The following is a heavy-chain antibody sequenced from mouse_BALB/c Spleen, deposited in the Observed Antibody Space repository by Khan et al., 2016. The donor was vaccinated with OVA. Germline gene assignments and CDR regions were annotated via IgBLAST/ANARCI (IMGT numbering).Heavy chain of an antibody. V-gene: IGHV2-2*01. Sequence: QVQLQQSGPGLVQPSHSLSITCSVSGFSLNTYGIHWIRQSQGKGLEWLGVIRSGGSTDYNGAFLTRLHITKDNSKSQAFVKMNSLQTADTAIYYCARNSYMYDFTYWGQGTLVTVSA. CDR2: IRSGGST. CDR3: ARNSYMYDFTY. D-gene: IGHD2-14*01. J-gene: IGHJ3*01. CDR1: GFSLNTYG.